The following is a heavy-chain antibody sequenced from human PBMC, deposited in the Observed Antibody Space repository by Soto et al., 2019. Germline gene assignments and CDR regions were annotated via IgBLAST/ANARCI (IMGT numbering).Heavy chain of an antibody. J-gene: IGHJ4*02. CDR2: INAGNGNT. CDR3: ARDHDYIDYYFDY. CDR1: GYTFTSYA. D-gene: IGHD5-12*01. V-gene: IGHV1-3*01. Sequence: GASVKVSCKASGYTFTSYAMHWVRQAPGQRLEWMGWINAGNGNTKYSQKFQGRVTITRDTSASTAYMELSSLRSEDTAVYYCARDHDYIDYYFDYWGQGTLVTVSS.